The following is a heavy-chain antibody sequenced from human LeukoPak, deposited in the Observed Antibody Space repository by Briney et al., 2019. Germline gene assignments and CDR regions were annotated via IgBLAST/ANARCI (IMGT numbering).Heavy chain of an antibody. V-gene: IGHV3-9*01. Sequence: GGSLRLSCAASGFTFDDYAMHWVRQAPGKGLEWVSGISWNSGSIGYADSVKGRFTISRDNSKNTLYLQMNSPRAEDTAVYYCAKFGDTKYYYYGMDVWGQGTTVTVSS. CDR2: ISWNSGSI. J-gene: IGHJ6*02. CDR1: GFTFDDYA. D-gene: IGHD2-21*01. CDR3: AKFGDTKYYYYGMDV.